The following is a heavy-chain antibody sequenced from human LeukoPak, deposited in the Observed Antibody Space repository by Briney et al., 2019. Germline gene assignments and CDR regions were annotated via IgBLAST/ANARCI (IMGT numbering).Heavy chain of an antibody. Sequence: GASVKVSCKASGGTFSSYAISWVRQAPGQGLEWMGGIIPIFGTANYAQKLQGRVTITADESTSTAYMELSSLRSEDTAVYYCARGAGGYDSSGYLYWGQGTLVTVSS. CDR1: GGTFSSYA. J-gene: IGHJ4*02. CDR2: IIPIFGTA. CDR3: ARGAGGYDSSGYLY. D-gene: IGHD3-22*01. V-gene: IGHV1-69*13.